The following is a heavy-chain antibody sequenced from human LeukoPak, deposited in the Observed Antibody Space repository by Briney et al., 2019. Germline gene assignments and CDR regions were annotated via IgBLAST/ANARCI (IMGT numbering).Heavy chain of an antibody. CDR1: GFTFSDFH. CDR2: ISGSAGTT. CDR3: AREGSSSWFVNS. J-gene: IGHJ4*02. Sequence: GGSLRLSCAASGFTFSDFHMSWIRQAPGKGLGGVSYISGSAGTTYYAASVKGRFTSSRDNAKNSLYLQMNSLRAEDTAVYYCAREGSSSWFVNSWGQGTLVTVSS. V-gene: IGHV3-11*01. D-gene: IGHD6-13*01.